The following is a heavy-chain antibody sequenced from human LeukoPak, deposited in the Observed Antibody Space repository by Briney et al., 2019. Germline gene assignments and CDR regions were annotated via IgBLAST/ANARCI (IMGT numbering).Heavy chain of an antibody. CDR1: GFPFSSYW. CDR2: INSDGSAT. J-gene: IGHJ6*02. Sequence: PGGSLRFSCAASGFPFSSYWMHWVRQVPGKGLLWVSRINSDGSATIYADSVRGRFTISRDNAKNTLYLQMSGLRVEDTAVYHCASDSPYYGMDVWGQGTTVTVSS. CDR3: ASDSPYYGMDV. V-gene: IGHV3-74*01.